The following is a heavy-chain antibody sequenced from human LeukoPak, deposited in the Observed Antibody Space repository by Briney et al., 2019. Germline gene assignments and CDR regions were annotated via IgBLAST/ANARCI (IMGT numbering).Heavy chain of an antibody. CDR3: ARGYSSSWFDY. J-gene: IGHJ4*02. CDR1: GYTFTGYY. D-gene: IGHD6-13*01. V-gene: IGHV1-2*02. Sequence: ASVKVSCKASGYTFTGYYMHWVRQALGQGLEWMGWINPSSGGTNYAQKFQGRVTMTRDTSISTAYMELSRLRSDDTAVYYCARGYSSSWFDYRGQGTLVTVSS. CDR2: INPSSGGT.